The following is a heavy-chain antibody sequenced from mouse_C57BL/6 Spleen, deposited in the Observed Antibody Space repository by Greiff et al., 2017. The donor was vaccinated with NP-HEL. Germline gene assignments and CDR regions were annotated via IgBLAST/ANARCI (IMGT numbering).Heavy chain of an antibody. CDR1: GFSLTSYG. Sequence: QVQLKESGPGLVQPSQSLSITCTVSGFSLTSYGVHWVRQSPGKGLEWLGVIWSGGSTDYNAAFISRLSISKDNSKSQVFFKMNRLQADDTAIYYCARIEAYWGQGTLVTVSA. CDR2: IWSGGST. CDR3: ARIEAY. J-gene: IGHJ3*01. V-gene: IGHV2-2*01.